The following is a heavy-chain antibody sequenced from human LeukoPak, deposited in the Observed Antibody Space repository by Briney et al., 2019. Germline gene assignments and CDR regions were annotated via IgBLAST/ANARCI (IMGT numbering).Heavy chain of an antibody. Sequence: PGGSLRLSCAASGFSFSSYWMSWVRQAPGKGLEWVANIKQDGSEKYYVASVKGRFTISRDNAKNSLYLQMNSLGVEDTAVYYCARDIHSVAFDIWGQGTMVTVSS. J-gene: IGHJ3*02. V-gene: IGHV3-7*01. CDR2: IKQDGSEK. CDR3: ARDIHSVAFDI. CDR1: GFSFSSYW.